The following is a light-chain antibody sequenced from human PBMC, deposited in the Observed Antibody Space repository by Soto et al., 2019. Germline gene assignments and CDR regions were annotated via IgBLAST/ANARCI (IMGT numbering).Light chain of an antibody. CDR1: QSVSSS. J-gene: IGKJ2*01. Sequence: EMVMTQSPATLSVSPGERATLSCRASQSVSSSLAWYQQKPGQAPRLLIYGASTRATGIPARFSGSGSGTDFTLTISSLQSEDFAVYCCQQYNNWPPYTFGQGTKLEIK. CDR3: QQYNNWPPYT. CDR2: GAS. V-gene: IGKV3-15*01.